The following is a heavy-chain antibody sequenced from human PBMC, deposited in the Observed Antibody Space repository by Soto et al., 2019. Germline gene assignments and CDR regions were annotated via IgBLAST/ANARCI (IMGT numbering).Heavy chain of an antibody. J-gene: IGHJ3*02. CDR1: GFTFSSYG. Sequence: QVQLVESGGGVVQPGRSLRLSCAASGFTFSSYGMHWVRQAPDKGLEWVAVIWYDGSNKYYADSVKGRFTISRDNSKNTLYLQMNSLRAEDTAVYYCARGRAAGSKDKNAFDIWGQGTMVTVSS. V-gene: IGHV3-33*01. CDR3: ARGRAAGSKDKNAFDI. D-gene: IGHD6-13*01. CDR2: IWYDGSNK.